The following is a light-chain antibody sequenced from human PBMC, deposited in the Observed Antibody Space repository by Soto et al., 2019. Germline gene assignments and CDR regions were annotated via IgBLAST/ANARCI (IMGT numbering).Light chain of an antibody. J-gene: IGLJ1*01. Sequence: QSALTQPASVSGSPGQSITISCTGTISDIGGYEYVSWYQQHPGKAPRLMIYEVTYRPSGVSNRFSGSKSGSTASLTISGLQAEHEADYYCSSYTDSSTLGLYVFGTGTKVTVL. CDR3: SSYTDSSTLGLYV. CDR2: EVT. V-gene: IGLV2-14*01. CDR1: ISDIGGYEY.